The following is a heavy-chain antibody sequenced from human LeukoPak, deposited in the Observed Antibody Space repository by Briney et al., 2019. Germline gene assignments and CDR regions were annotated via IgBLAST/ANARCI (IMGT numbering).Heavy chain of an antibody. CDR2: ISYDGSNK. CDR3: AKEIVADYYDSSGPPFGMDV. V-gene: IGHV3-30*18. CDR1: GFTFSSYG. J-gene: IGHJ6*02. D-gene: IGHD3-22*01. Sequence: GGSLRLSCAASGFTFSSYGMHWVRQAPGKGLEWVAVISYDGSNKYYADSVKGRFTISRDNSKNTLYLQMNSLRAEDTAVYYCAKEIVADYYDSSGPPFGMDVWGQGTTVTVSS.